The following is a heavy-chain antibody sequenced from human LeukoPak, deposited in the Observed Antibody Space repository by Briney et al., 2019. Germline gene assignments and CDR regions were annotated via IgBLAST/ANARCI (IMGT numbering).Heavy chain of an antibody. CDR3: ARQVVAVAGTGYFDY. V-gene: IGHV4-39*01. Sequence: SETLSLTCTVSGGSIRGSSYYWVWIRQPPGKGLEWIGSIYYSGSTYYNASLKSRGTISVDTSKNQFSLKLNSVTAADTAVYFCARQVVAVAGTGYFDYWGQGTLVTVSS. D-gene: IGHD6-19*01. CDR1: GGSIRGSSYY. CDR2: IYYSGST. J-gene: IGHJ4*02.